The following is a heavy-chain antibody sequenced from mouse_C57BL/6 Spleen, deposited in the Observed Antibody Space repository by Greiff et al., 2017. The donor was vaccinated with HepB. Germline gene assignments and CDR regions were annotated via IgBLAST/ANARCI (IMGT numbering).Heavy chain of an antibody. D-gene: IGHD2-2*01. CDR3: ARKDGYEGGYFDY. Sequence: VQLKESGAELVRPGSSVKMSCKTSGYTFTSYGINWVKQRPGQGLEWIGYIYIGNGYTEYNEKFKGKATLTSDTSSSTAYMQLSSLTSEDSAIYFCARKDGYEGGYFDYWGQGTTLTVSS. CDR2: IYIGNGYT. V-gene: IGHV1-58*01. CDR1: GYTFTSYG. J-gene: IGHJ2*01.